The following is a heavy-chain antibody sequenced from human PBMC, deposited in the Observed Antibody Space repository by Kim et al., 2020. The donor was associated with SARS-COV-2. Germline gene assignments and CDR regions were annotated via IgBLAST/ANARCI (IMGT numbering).Heavy chain of an antibody. D-gene: IGHD5-18*01. CDR2: ISAYNGNT. Sequence: ASVKVYCKASGYTFTSYGISWVRQAPGQGLEWMGWISAYNGNTNYAQKLQGRVTMTTDTSTSTAYMELRSLRSDDTAVYYCARERGYSYGENWFDPWGQGTLVTVSS. CDR3: ARERGYSYGENWFDP. CDR1: GYTFTSYG. V-gene: IGHV1-18*01. J-gene: IGHJ5*02.